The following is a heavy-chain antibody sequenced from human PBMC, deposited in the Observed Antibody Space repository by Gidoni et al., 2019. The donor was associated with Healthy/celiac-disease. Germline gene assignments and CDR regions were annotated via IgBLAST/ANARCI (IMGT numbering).Heavy chain of an antibody. V-gene: IGHV3-21*01. CDR3: ARAKVPGIAVAGADY. D-gene: IGHD6-19*01. Sequence: EVQLVESGGGLVKPGGSLRLSCAASGFTFSSYSMNWVRQAPGKGLEWVSSISSSSSYIYYADSVKGRFTISRDNAKNSLYLQMNSLRAEDTAVYYCARAKVPGIAVAGADYWGQGTLVTVSS. CDR2: ISSSSSYI. J-gene: IGHJ4*02. CDR1: GFTFSSYS.